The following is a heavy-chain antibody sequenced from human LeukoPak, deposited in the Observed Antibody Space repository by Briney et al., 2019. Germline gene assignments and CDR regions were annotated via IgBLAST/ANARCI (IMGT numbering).Heavy chain of an antibody. CDR3: ARHCSSATSCFDY. CDR1: GVSISSTNYY. CDR2: TYYSGST. J-gene: IGHJ4*02. Sequence: SETLSLTCTVSGVSISSTNYYWGWLRQPPGKGLEWIGSTYYSGSTYYNPSRKSRVTISVDTSRNQFSLKLSSVAAADTAVYYCARHCSSATSCFDYWGQGTLVAVSS. D-gene: IGHD2-2*01. V-gene: IGHV4-39*01.